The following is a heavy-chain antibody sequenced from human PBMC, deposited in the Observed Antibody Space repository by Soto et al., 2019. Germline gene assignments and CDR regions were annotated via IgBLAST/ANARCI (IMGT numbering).Heavy chain of an antibody. J-gene: IGHJ6*02. D-gene: IGHD3-3*01. CDR2: ISYDGSNK. CDR3: AKGLRITIFGVVTPPYYYGMDV. V-gene: IGHV3-30*18. CDR1: GFTFSSYG. Sequence: LRLSCAASGFTFSSYGMHWVRQAPGKGLEWVAVISYDGSNKYYADSVKGRFTISRDNSKNTLYLQMNSLRAEDTAVYYCAKGLRITIFGVVTPPYYYGMDVWGQGTTVTVSS.